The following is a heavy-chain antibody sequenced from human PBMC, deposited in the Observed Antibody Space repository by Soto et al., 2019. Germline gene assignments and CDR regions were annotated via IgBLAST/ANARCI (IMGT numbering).Heavy chain of an antibody. CDR3: ATNYDIWRGSYGSQYHYVIAV. J-gene: IGHJ6*04. CDR1: GFTFSSYS. V-gene: IGHV3-21*01. CDR2: ISSSSSSI. Sequence: GGSLRLSWAASGFTFSSYSMNWVRQAPGKGLEWVSGISSSSSSIYYADSVKGRFTISRDNAKNSLYLQTNSLRAEDTAVYYCATNYDIWRGSYGSQYHYVIAVWGKGTTVTVSS. D-gene: IGHD3-3*01.